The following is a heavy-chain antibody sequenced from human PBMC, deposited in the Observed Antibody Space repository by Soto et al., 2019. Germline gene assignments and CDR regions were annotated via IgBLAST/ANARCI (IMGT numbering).Heavy chain of an antibody. V-gene: IGHV1-69*13. D-gene: IGHD3-3*01. J-gene: IGHJ6*02. CDR3: ARGRITIFGVVIIPRYYYYYGMDV. CDR1: GGTFSSYA. CDR2: IIPIFGTA. Sequence: SVKVSCKASGGTFSSYAISWVRQAPGQGLEWMGGIIPIFGTANYAQKFQGRVTITADESTSTAYMELSSLRSEDTAVYYCARGRITIFGVVIIPRYYYYYGMDVWGQGTTVTVS.